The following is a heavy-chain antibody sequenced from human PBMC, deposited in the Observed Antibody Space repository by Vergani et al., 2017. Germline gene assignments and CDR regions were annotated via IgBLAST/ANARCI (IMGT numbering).Heavy chain of an antibody. Sequence: QLQLQESGPGLVKPSETLSLTCTVSGGSITSSRYYLGWIRQPPGKGLAWIGNIYHSGGGYYNPSLKGRVTISVDTSNNQFSLEVTSVTASDTAIYFCARTESFILRYFHWALWGQGTLVTVSS. J-gene: IGHJ4*02. CDR1: GGSITSSRYY. D-gene: IGHD3-9*01. CDR3: ARTESFILRYFHWAL. V-gene: IGHV4-39*01. CDR2: IYHSGGG.